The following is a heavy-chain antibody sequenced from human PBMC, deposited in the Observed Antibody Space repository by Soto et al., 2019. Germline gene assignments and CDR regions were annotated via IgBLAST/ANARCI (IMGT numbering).Heavy chain of an antibody. J-gene: IGHJ4*02. V-gene: IGHV3-72*01. D-gene: IGHD2-8*01. Sequence: EVQLAESGGGLVQPGGSLRLSCAASGFAFSDHDMDWVRQAPGKGLEWLGRIRNRANRYGTDYAVSVKGRFAISRDNVLDSVYLPMNRLRTEGTAVYYCTRNGGRVLVNDYWGTGTLVTVSS. CDR3: TRNGGRVLVNDY. CDR2: IRNRANRYGT. CDR1: GFAFSDHD.